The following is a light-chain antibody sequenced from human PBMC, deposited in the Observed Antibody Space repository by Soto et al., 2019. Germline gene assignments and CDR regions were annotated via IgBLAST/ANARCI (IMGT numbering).Light chain of an antibody. J-gene: IGKJ4*01. V-gene: IGKV2-28*01. CDR3: MQALQTPST. CDR1: QSLLHRNGYNY. Sequence: DIVMTQSPLSLPVTPGEPASISCRSSQSLLHRNGYNYLDWYLQKPGQSPQLLIYLGSNRASGVPDRFSGSVSGTDFTLKISRVEAEDVGVYYCMQALQTPSTFGGGTKVEIK. CDR2: LGS.